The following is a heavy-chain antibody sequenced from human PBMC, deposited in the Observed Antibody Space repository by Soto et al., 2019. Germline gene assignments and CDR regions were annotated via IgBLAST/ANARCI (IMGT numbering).Heavy chain of an antibody. D-gene: IGHD2-15*01. CDR3: AKDIRGGVAATPFDY. Sequence: EVQLVESGGGLVQPGRSLRLSCVASGFTFDDYAMHWVRQAPGKGLEWVSGISWNSGSMGYADSVKGRFTISRDNAKNSLYLQMNRLRAEDTAFYYCAKDIRGGVAATPFDYWGQGTLVAVSS. CDR1: GFTFDDYA. V-gene: IGHV3-9*01. CDR2: ISWNSGSM. J-gene: IGHJ4*02.